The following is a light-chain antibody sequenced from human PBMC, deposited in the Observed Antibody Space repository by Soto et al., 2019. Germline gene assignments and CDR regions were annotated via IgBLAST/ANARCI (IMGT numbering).Light chain of an antibody. CDR2: DVS. CDR1: SSDVGGYTY. J-gene: IGLJ1*01. Sequence: QTVLTQPRSVTGCRGQSVTIRRTGASSDVGGYTYISWYQQHPGKAPKLLIYDVSKRPSGVPDRFSGSKSGNTASLTISGLQAEDEADYYCCSYAGSYSCDVFGTGTKVTVL. CDR3: CSYAGSYSCDV. V-gene: IGLV2-11*01.